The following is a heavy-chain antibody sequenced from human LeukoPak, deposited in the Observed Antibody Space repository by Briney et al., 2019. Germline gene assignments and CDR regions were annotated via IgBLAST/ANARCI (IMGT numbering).Heavy chain of an antibody. CDR2: ITPFNGNT. CDR1: GYTFTYRY. V-gene: IGHV1-45*02. CDR3: ASGVGGTYYYGMDV. D-gene: IGHD4-23*01. J-gene: IGHJ6*02. Sequence: SVKVSRKASGYTFTYRYLHWVRQAPGQALEWMGWITPFNGNTNYAQKFQDRVTITRDRSMSTAYMELSSLRSEDTAMYYCASGVGGTYYYGMDVWGQGTTVTVSS.